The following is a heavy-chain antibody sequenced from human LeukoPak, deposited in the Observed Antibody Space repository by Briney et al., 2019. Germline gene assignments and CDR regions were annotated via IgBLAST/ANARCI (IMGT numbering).Heavy chain of an antibody. D-gene: IGHD1-14*01. Sequence: GDSLRLSCAASGFTFTKYWMTWVREAPGKGLEWVGNIKQDGSDKNYMDSVKGRFTISRDNTKNSVYLQMSSLRAEDTAVYYCAREVWGPEYWGQGTLVTVSS. CDR2: IKQDGSDK. CDR3: AREVWGPEY. V-gene: IGHV3-7*01. CDR1: GFTFTKYW. J-gene: IGHJ4*02.